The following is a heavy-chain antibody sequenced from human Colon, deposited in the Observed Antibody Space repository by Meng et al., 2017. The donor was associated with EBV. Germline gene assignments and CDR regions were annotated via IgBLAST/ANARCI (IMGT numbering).Heavy chain of an antibody. Sequence: QVQLQESGPGLVKPSGXLSLTCTVSGDSISSDIWWSWVRQPPGKGLEWIGEVYHRGDTNYNPSLKSRVDISVDKSKNQFYLSLFSVTAADTAVYYCGRDQGRELINHGGQGTLVTVSS. D-gene: IGHD1-7*01. V-gene: IGHV4-4*02. J-gene: IGHJ4*02. CDR1: GDSISSDIW. CDR2: VYHRGDT. CDR3: GRDQGRELINH.